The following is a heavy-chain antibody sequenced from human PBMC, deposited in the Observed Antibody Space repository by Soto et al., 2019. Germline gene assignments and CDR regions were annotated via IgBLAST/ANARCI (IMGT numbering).Heavy chain of an antibody. CDR3: ARPGLAAGGWFDP. Sequence: SETLSLTCTVSGGSISSSSYYWGWIRQPPGKGLEWIGSIYYSGSTYYNPSLKNQVTISVDTSKKQFSLKLSSVTAADTAVYYCARPGLAAGGWFDPWGQRTLVTVSS. CDR2: IYYSGST. J-gene: IGHJ5*02. D-gene: IGHD2-8*02. V-gene: IGHV4-39*01. CDR1: GGSISSSSYY.